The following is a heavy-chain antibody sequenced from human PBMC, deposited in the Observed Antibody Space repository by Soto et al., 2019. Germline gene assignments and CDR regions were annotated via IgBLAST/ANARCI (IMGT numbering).Heavy chain of an antibody. Sequence: QVQLVQSGAEVKKPGSSVKVSCKASGGTFSSYAISWVRQAPGQGLEWMGGIIPIFGTANYAQKFQGRVTITADESTSTAYMELSSLRSEDTAVYYCASDRSSGYSYGYGIGFWFDPGGQGTLVTVSS. V-gene: IGHV1-69*01. J-gene: IGHJ5*02. CDR2: IIPIFGTA. D-gene: IGHD5-18*01. CDR1: GGTFSSYA. CDR3: ASDRSSGYSYGYGIGFWFDP.